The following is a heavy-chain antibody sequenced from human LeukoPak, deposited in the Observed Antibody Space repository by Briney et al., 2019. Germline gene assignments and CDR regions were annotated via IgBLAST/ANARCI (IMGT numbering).Heavy chain of an antibody. J-gene: IGHJ4*02. V-gene: IGHV1-8*03. CDR2: MNPNSGNT. CDR3: ARLHSSSWYLYYFDY. D-gene: IGHD6-13*01. CDR1: GYTFTSYD. Sequence: ASVKVSCKASGYTFTSYDINWVRQATGQGLEWMGWMNPNSGNTGYAQKFQGRATITRNTSISTAYMELSSLRSEDTAVYYCARLHSSSWYLYYFDYWGQGTPVTVSS.